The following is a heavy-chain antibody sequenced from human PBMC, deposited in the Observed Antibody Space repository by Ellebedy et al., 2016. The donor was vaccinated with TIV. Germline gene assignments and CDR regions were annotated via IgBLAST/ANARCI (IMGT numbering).Heavy chain of an antibody. Sequence: GESLKISCAASGFTFSSYGMHWVRQAPGKGLAWVAVISDDGSNKYYADSVKGRFTISRDNAKNSLHLQMNSLRDEDTAVYYCARDVFFGLFDWGQGTLVTVSS. CDR2: ISDDGSNK. J-gene: IGHJ4*02. D-gene: IGHD3/OR15-3a*01. V-gene: IGHV3-30*03. CDR1: GFTFSSYG. CDR3: ARDVFFGLFD.